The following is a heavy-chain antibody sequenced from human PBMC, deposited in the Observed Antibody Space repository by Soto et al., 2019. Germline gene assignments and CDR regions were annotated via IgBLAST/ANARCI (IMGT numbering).Heavy chain of an antibody. J-gene: IGHJ5*02. CDR2: IYNSGST. D-gene: IGHD6-6*01. Sequence: QVQLQESGPGLVKPSQTLSLTCTVSGASMSSCGYYWNWIRQSPGTGLEWIGYIYNSGSTYYNPSLESRVAISLDTSRSQFSLTLHSVTAADTAIYYCARDRHNNFFDPWCQGTLVTVSS. CDR1: GASMSSCGYY. CDR3: ARDRHNNFFDP. V-gene: IGHV4-31*03.